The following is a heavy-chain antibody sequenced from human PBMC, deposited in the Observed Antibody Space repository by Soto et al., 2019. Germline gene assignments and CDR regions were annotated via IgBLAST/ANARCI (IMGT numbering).Heavy chain of an antibody. CDR1: GGTFSSYA. CDR2: IIPMYGPA. J-gene: IGHJ5*02. D-gene: IGHD3-10*01. V-gene: IGHV1-69*01. CDR3: ARVTSMVRGVIDNWFDP. Sequence: QVPLVQSGAEVKKPGSSVTVSCKASGGTFSSYAIHWVRQAPGQGLEWMGGIIPMYGPAKYAQRFQGRVTITADEXTTTVYMQLTSLTSQDTAVYYCARVTSMVRGVIDNWFDPWGHGTLVTVSS.